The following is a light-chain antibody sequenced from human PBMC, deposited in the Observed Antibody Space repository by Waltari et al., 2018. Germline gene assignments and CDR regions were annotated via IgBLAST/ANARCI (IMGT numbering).Light chain of an antibody. V-gene: IGKV1-39*01. CDR2: AAS. Sequence: DIQVTQSPASLSASVGDTVTHACRASQSITTYLNWYQQTPGEAPKLLIYAASSLQSGVPSRFIGSGSGTDFTLTISSLQPEDFATYYCQETYGPSLTFGGGTKVESK. J-gene: IGKJ4*01. CDR3: QETYGPSLT. CDR1: QSITTY.